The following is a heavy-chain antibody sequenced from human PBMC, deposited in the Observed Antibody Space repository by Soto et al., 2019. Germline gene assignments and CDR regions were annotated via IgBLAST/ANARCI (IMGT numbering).Heavy chain of an antibody. Sequence: QVTLTESGPVVVKPTETLTLTCTVSGFSLINGRLGVSWIRQSPGKAPEWLAHIFANDEKSYRTSLKHRLTISKDTSRSQVVLTMTNTDPVDSATYYCARARDYYDTTHLHWVKNFDLWGQGTLVTVSS. D-gene: IGHD3-9*01. CDR1: GFSLINGRLG. V-gene: IGHV2-26*01. CDR3: ARARDYYDTTHLHWVKNFDL. CDR2: IFANDEK. J-gene: IGHJ4*02.